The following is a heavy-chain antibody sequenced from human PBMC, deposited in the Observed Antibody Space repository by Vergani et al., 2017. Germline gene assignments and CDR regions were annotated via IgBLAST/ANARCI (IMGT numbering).Heavy chain of an antibody. J-gene: IGHJ5*02. D-gene: IGHD6-13*01. Sequence: QVQLVESGGGVVQPGRSLRLSCAASGFTFSSYAMHWVRQAPGKGLEWVVLISYDGSNKYYADSVKGRFTISRDNYKNTLYLQMNSQRAEDTAVYYCATGIAAAVNGFDPWGQGTLVTVSS. CDR1: GFTFSSYA. CDR2: ISYDGSNK. CDR3: ATGIAAAVNGFDP. V-gene: IGHV3-30-3*01.